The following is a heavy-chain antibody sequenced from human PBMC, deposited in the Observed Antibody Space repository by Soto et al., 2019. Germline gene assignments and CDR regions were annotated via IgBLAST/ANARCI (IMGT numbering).Heavy chain of an antibody. CDR3: AREGVVPAAPDYSYYGMDV. CDR1: GGTLGSYA. V-gene: IGHV1-69*13. D-gene: IGHD2-2*01. Sequence: SAKASCKDSGGTLGSYAISWVRQAPGKRLERMGGIIPIFGTANYAQKFQGRVAITADESTSTAYMELSRLRSEDTAVYYCAREGVVPAAPDYSYYGMDVWGQGTTVTVSS. CDR2: IIPIFGTA. J-gene: IGHJ6*02.